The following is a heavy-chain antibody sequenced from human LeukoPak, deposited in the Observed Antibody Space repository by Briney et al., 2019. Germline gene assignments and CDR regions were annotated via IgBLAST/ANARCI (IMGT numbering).Heavy chain of an antibody. D-gene: IGHD3-9*01. J-gene: IGHJ4*02. Sequence: TGGSLRLSCAASGFTFSNYGMHWVRQAPGQGLEWMGVINPNAGTTSYAQKFQGRVTVTRDTSTSTVYMELSSLRSEDTAVYYCARDLSGGKLRYFDWLPPDYWGQGTLVTVSS. V-gene: IGHV1-46*01. CDR1: GFTFSNYG. CDR3: ARDLSGGKLRYFDWLPPDY. CDR2: INPNAGTT.